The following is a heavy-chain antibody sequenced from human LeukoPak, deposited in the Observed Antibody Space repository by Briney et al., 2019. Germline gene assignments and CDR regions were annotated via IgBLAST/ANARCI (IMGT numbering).Heavy chain of an antibody. D-gene: IGHD1-26*01. J-gene: IGHJ4*02. CDR2: IYYSGST. Sequence: SETLSLTCTVSGGSISSSSYYWGWIRQPPGKGLEWIGSIYYSGSTYYNPSLKSRVTISVDTSKNQFSLKLSSVTAADTAVYYCAREEELGAVSDYWGQGTLVTVSS. CDR1: GGSISSSSYY. V-gene: IGHV4-39*07. CDR3: AREEELGAVSDY.